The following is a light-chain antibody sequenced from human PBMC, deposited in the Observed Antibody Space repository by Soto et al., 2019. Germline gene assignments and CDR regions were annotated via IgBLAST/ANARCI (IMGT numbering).Light chain of an antibody. V-gene: IGKV4-1*01. Sequence: DIVMTQSPDSLAVSLGERATINCKSSRSVLYSSNNKNYLVWYQQKSGQPPKLLISWASIRESGVPDRFSGSGSGTDFTLTISSLQAEDVAVYYCQQRSNWPAFGGGTKVEIK. CDR3: QQRSNWPA. CDR2: WAS. CDR1: RSVLYSSNNKNY. J-gene: IGKJ4*01.